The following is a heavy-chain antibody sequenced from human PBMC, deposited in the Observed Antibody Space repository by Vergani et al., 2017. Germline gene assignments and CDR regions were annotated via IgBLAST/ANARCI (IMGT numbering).Heavy chain of an antibody. CDR3: ARDLRLLYNRVDP. J-gene: IGHJ5*02. CDR2: TWYDGNNK. V-gene: IGHV3-33*01. CDR1: GFTFNQYG. Sequence: QVQLVESGGGVVQPGRSLRLSCAASGFTFNQYGMHWVRQAPGKGLEWVAVTWYDGNNKQYADSVEGRFTISRDNSKSTMYLQMNSLRDEDTGVYYCARDLRLLYNRVDPWGQGTLVTVSS. D-gene: IGHD1-14*01.